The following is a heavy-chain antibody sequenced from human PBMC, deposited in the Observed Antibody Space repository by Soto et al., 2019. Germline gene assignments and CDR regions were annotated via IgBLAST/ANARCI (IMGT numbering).Heavy chain of an antibody. V-gene: IGHV4-39*01. CDR3: ARHAAYDSVWGKSDGSDY. CDR1: GGSISSNSYY. J-gene: IGHJ4*02. D-gene: IGHD3-16*01. CDR2: MYYSGPT. Sequence: QLQLQESGPGLVKPSETLSLACTVSGGSISSNSYYWDWVRQPPGKGLEWIGSMYYSGPTYHNPSLQSRVTISVDTSKNQFSLHLSSVTAADTAVYYCARHAAYDSVWGKSDGSDYWGQGTLVTVSS.